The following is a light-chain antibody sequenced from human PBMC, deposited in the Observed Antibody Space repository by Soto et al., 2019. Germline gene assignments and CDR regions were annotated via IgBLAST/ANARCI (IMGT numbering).Light chain of an antibody. CDR2: DAS. CDR3: QQYHTSSIT. Sequence: DIQMTQSPSTLSASVGDRVTITCRAGQTISNWLAWYQQKPGKAPTLLIYDASTLERGVPSRFSGTGSGTEFTLSIDSLQPDDFATYYCQQYHTSSITFGQGTRLEIK. J-gene: IGKJ5*01. CDR1: QTISNW. V-gene: IGKV1-5*01.